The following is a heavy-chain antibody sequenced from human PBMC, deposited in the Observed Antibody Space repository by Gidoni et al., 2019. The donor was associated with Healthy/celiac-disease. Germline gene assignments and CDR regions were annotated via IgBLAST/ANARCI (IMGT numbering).Heavy chain of an antibody. CDR1: GCPISSSSYY. CDR2: SYYSGSN. V-gene: IGHV4-39*01. J-gene: IGHJ3*02. Sequence: QLQLQESGPGLVKPSETPSLTCTVPGCPISSSSYYWGWIRPPPGKGLEWIGSSYYSGSNYYNPSLKSRVTISVDTSKNQCSRKLSSVTAADTAVYYCARQPGIEAFDIWGQGTMVTVSS. D-gene: IGHD3-10*01. CDR3: ARQPGIEAFDI.